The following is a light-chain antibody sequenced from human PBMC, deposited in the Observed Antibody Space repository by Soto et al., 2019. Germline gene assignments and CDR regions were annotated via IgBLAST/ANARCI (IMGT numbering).Light chain of an antibody. Sequence: QSVLTQPRSVSGSPGQSVTISCTGTSSDVGGYNFVSWYQQHPGKAPHLVIYDVSQRPSGVPDRFSASKSGNTASLTISGLQAEDEADYYCCSYAGSYTLFGGGTKLTV. CDR3: CSYAGSYTL. CDR2: DVS. CDR1: SSDVGGYNF. J-gene: IGLJ2*01. V-gene: IGLV2-11*01.